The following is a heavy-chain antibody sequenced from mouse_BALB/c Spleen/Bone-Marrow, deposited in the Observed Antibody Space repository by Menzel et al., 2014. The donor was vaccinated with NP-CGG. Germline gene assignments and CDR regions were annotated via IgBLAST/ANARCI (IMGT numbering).Heavy chain of an antibody. D-gene: IGHD2-1*01. V-gene: IGHV5-17*02. Sequence: EVHLVESGGGLVQPGGSRKLSCAASGFTFXSFGMHWVRQAPEKGLEWVAYISSGSSTIYYADTVKGRFTISRDNPKNTLFLQMTSLRSEDTAMYYCARSDGNYDYAMDYWGQGTSVTVSS. CDR3: ARSDGNYDYAMDY. CDR2: ISSGSSTI. CDR1: GFTFXSFG. J-gene: IGHJ4*01.